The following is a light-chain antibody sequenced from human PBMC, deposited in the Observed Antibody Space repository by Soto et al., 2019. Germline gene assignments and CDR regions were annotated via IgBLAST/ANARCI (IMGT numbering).Light chain of an antibody. J-gene: IGLJ1*01. CDR1: SSDVGGYNY. V-gene: IGLV2-14*01. CDR3: SSYISTSSYV. Sequence: QSVLTQPASVSGSPGQSITISCTGTSSDVGGYNYVSWYQQYPDKAPKLMIYDVSNRPSGVSNRFSGSKSGSTASLTISGLQAEDEADYYCSSYISTSSYVFGTGTKVTV. CDR2: DVS.